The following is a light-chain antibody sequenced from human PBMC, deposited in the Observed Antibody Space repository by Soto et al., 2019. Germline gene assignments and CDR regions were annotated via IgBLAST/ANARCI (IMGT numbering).Light chain of an antibody. CDR2: GAS. V-gene: IGKV3-20*01. CDR3: QQYGSSRVYT. J-gene: IGKJ2*01. CDR1: QRVGSSY. Sequence: EIVLPQSPGTLSFSPGERAILSCRASQRVGSSYLAWYQQKPGQAPRLLIYGASSRATGIPDRFSGSGSGTDLTLTISRLEPEDFAVYYCQQYGSSRVYTFGQGTKLEI.